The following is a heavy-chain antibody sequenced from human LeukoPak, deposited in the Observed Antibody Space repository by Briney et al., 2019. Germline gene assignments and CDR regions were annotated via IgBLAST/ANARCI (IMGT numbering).Heavy chain of an antibody. V-gene: IGHV4-59*01. CDR3: ARAPYYGDSSNWFDP. Sequence: SETLSLTCTVSGGSISSYYWSWIRQPPGKGLEWIGYIYYSGSTNYNPSLKSRVTISVDTSKNQFSLKLSSVTAADTAVYYCARAPYYGDSSNWFDPWGQGTLLTVSS. CDR2: IYYSGST. J-gene: IGHJ5*02. D-gene: IGHD4-17*01. CDR1: GGSISSYY.